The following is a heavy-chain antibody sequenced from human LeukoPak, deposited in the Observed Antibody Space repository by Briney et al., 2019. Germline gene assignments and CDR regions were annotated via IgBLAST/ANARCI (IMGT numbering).Heavy chain of an antibody. CDR1: GFTFSSYE. CDR2: ISSSGSSI. J-gene: IGHJ4*02. V-gene: IGHV3-48*03. Sequence: GGSLRLSCAASGFTFSSYEMNWVRQAPGKGLEWVSYISSSGSSIYYADSVKGRFTISRDNAKNSLYLQMNSLRADDTAVYYCARDPSWIQLWFDYWGQGTLVTVSS. D-gene: IGHD5-18*01. CDR3: ARDPSWIQLWFDY.